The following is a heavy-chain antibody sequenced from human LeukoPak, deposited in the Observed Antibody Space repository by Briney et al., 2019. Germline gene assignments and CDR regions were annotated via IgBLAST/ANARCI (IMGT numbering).Heavy chain of an antibody. J-gene: IGHJ5*02. V-gene: IGHV3-33*01. Sequence: GRSLTLSCAASGFPFSTYGMHWVRQAPGKGLEWVAVIWYDGSDKYYADSVKGRFTISRDNFKSTLYLQMNSLRADDTAVYYCARGSGSSSATAFDPWGQGTLVTVSS. CDR3: ARGSGSSSATAFDP. CDR1: GFPFSTYG. CDR2: IWYDGSDK. D-gene: IGHD2-21*02.